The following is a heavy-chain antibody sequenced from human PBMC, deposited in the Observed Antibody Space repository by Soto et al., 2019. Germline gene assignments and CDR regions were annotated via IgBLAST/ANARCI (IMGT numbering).Heavy chain of an antibody. CDR2: IYHTGDT. CDR1: SYSISSGFF. D-gene: IGHD4-4*01. V-gene: IGHV4-38-2*02. J-gene: IGHJ5*02. CDR3: ARDANSLDL. Sequence: SETLSLTCVVSSYSISSGFFWAWIRQPPGKGLEWVGSIYHTGDTHYNPSLRSQVSMSVDTSKNQFSLRLTSLTAADTAVYFCARDANSLDLWGRGILVTVSS.